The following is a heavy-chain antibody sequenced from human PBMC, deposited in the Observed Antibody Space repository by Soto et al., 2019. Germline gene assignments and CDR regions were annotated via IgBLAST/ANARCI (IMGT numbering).Heavy chain of an antibody. CDR2: IYYSGST. J-gene: IGHJ4*02. CDR3: ARTVRSSSVYFDY. V-gene: IGHV4-39*01. D-gene: IGHD6-6*01. Sequence: PSETLSLTCTVSGGSISSSSYYWGWIRQPPGKGLEWIGSIYYSGSTYYNPSLKSRDTISVDTSKNQFSLKLSSVTAADTAVYYCARTVRSSSVYFDYWGQGTLVTVSS. CDR1: GGSISSSSYY.